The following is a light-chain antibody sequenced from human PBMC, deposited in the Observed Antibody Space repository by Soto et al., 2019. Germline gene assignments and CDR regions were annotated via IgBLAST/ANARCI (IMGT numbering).Light chain of an antibody. CDR2: DAS. V-gene: IGKV1-33*01. CDR1: QDISNS. CDR3: QHYADLPLT. Sequence: DIPMTQSPSSLSASVGDRVTITCQASQDISNSINWYQQKPGKAPRLLIFDASSVEAGVPCRFSGGGSGTYFTFTINSLQPEDVGAYFCQHYADLPLTFGGGTKVAIK. J-gene: IGKJ4*01.